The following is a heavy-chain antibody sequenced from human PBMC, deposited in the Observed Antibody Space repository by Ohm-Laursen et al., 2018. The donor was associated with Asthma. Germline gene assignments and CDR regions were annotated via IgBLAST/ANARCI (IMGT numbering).Heavy chain of an antibody. J-gene: IGHJ4*02. V-gene: IGHV3-15*01. CDR3: TTKTTIGRFYPEFDY. CDR2: IKSKTDGGTT. D-gene: IGHD3-3*01. Sequence: SLRLSCTASGFTFSNAWMSWVRQAPGKGLEWVGRIKSKTDGGTTDYAAPVKGRFTISRDDSKNTLYLQMNSLKTEDTAVYYCTTKTTIGRFYPEFDYWGQGTLVTVSS. CDR1: GFTFSNAW.